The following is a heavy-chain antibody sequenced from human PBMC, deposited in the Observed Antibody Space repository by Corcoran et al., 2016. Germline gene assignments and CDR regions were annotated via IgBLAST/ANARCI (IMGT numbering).Heavy chain of an antibody. Sequence: QVQLVQSGAEVKKPGASVKVSCKASGYTFTSYYMHWVRQAPGQGLEWMGIINPSGGSTSYAQKFQGRVTMTRDTSTSTVYMELSSLRSEDTAVYYCAIVSSSGWYHNYYGMDVWGQGTTVTVSS. CDR1: GYTFTSYY. CDR3: AIVSSSGWYHNYYGMDV. CDR2: INPSGGST. V-gene: IGHV1-46*01. J-gene: IGHJ6*02. D-gene: IGHD6-19*01.